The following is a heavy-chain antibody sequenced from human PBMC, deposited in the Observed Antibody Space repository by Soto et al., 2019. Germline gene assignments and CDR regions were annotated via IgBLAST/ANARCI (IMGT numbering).Heavy chain of an antibody. CDR2: ISYDGSNK. Sequence: GGSLRLSCAASGFTFSSYGMHWVRQAPGKGLEWVAVISYDGSNKYYADSVKGRFTISRDNSKNTPYLQMNSLRAEDTAVYYCAKDPDAFDIWGQGTMVTVSS. CDR1: GFTFSSYG. V-gene: IGHV3-30*18. J-gene: IGHJ3*02. CDR3: AKDPDAFDI.